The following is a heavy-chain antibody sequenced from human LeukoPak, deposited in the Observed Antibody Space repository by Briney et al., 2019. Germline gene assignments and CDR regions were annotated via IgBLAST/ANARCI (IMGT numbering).Heavy chain of an antibody. CDR3: ARDAFTAYCGGDCYSWPYWYFDL. CDR1: GCTFSSYS. J-gene: IGHJ2*01. V-gene: IGHV1-69*04. Sequence: SSVKVSFKASGCTFSSYSISWVRQAPGQGLEWMGRIIPILCIANYAQKFQGRLTITAAKSTSTAYMELSSLRFEDTAVYYCARDAFTAYCGGDCYSWPYWYFDLWGRGTLVTVSS. CDR2: IIPILCIA. D-gene: IGHD2-21*02.